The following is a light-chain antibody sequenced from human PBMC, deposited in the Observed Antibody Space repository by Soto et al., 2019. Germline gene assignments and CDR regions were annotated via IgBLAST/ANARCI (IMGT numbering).Light chain of an antibody. CDR1: SSDVGTYNY. CDR2: EVS. V-gene: IGLV2-14*01. Sequence: QSALTQPASVSGSPGQSITISCTGTSSDVGTYNYVSWYQQHSGKAPKLMIYEVSNRPSGVSNRFSGSKSGNTASLTISGLQAEDEAHYYCSSYTTSAPYVFGSGTKLTVL. J-gene: IGLJ1*01. CDR3: SSYTTSAPYV.